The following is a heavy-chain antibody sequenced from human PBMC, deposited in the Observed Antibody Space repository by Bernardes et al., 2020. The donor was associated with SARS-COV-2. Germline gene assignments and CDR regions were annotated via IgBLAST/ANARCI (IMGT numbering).Heavy chain of an antibody. Sequence: TMSLTCTVSGGSISSHYWGWIRQPTGKGLEWIGFMYYSGNTNYNPSLKSRVTMSVDTSKNQFSLKLSSVTAADTAVYYCARVSSSYFDYWGQGTLVTVSS. J-gene: IGHJ4*02. D-gene: IGHD2-2*01. CDR2: MYYSGNT. CDR3: ARVSSSYFDY. V-gene: IGHV4-59*11. CDR1: GGSISSHY.